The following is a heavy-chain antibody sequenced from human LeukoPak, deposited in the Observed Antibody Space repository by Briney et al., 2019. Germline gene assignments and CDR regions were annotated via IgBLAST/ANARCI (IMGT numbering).Heavy chain of an antibody. D-gene: IGHD5-24*01. CDR2: MNPNSGNT. CDR1: AYTFTSYD. Sequence: GASVKVSCKASAYTFTSYDINWVRQATGQGLEWMGWMNPNSGNTGYAQKFQGRVTITTDESTSTAYMELSSLRSEDTAVYYCATSRDGYNWFDYWGQGTLVTVSS. J-gene: IGHJ4*02. CDR3: ATSRDGYNWFDY. V-gene: IGHV1-8*01.